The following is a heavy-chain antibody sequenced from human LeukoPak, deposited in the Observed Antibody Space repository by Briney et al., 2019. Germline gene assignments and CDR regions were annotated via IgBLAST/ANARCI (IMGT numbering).Heavy chain of an antibody. D-gene: IGHD2-2*01. J-gene: IGHJ4*02. CDR3: ASLQGGYCSSTSCPEIDY. CDR1: GGTFSSYA. Sequence: EASVKVSCKASGGTFSSYAISWVRQAPGQGLEWMGGIIPIFGTANYAQKCQGRVTITADKSTSTAYMELSSLRSEDTAVYYCASLQGGYCSSTSCPEIDYWGQGTLVTVSS. CDR2: IIPIFGTA. V-gene: IGHV1-69*06.